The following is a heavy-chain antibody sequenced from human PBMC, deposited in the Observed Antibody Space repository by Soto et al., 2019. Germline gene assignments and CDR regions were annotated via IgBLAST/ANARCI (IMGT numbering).Heavy chain of an antibody. CDR3: TKDNCSGGRCTGWDV. V-gene: IGHV3-15*01. J-gene: IGHJ6*04. D-gene: IGHD2-15*01. CDR2: IKSKTDGGTT. Sequence: GGSLRLSCAASRFTFSNAWMSWVRQAPGKGLEWVGRIKSKTDGGTTDYAAPVKGRFSISRDDSKNTLFLQMDSLKTEDTAVYYCTKDNCSGGRCTGWDVWGKGTTVTVSS. CDR1: RFTFSNAW.